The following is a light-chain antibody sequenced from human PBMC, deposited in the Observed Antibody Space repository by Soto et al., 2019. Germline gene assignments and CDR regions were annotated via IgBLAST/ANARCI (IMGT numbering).Light chain of an antibody. J-gene: IGLJ2*01. V-gene: IGLV2-23*02. Sequence: QSALTQPASVSGSPGQSITISCTGTSSDVGSYNLVSWYQQHPGKAPKLMIYEVSKRPSGVSNRFSGSKSGNTASLTISGLQAEDEDDYYCCSYAGSSTLVFGGGTQVTVL. CDR2: EVS. CDR1: SSDVGSYNL. CDR3: CSYAGSSTLV.